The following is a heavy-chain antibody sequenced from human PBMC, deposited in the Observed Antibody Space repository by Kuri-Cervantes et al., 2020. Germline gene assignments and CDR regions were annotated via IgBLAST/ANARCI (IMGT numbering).Heavy chain of an antibody. CDR1: GYTFTSYY. D-gene: IGHD3-22*01. CDR3: ARATYPAYYDSSGYYYLDY. J-gene: IGHJ4*02. Sequence: ASVKVSCKASGYTFTSYYMHWVRQAPGQGLEWMGIINPSGGSTSHARKFQGRVTMTEDTSTDTAYMELRSLTSDDTAVYYCARATYPAYYDSSGYYYLDYWGQGTLVTVSS. CDR2: INPSGGST. V-gene: IGHV1-46*01.